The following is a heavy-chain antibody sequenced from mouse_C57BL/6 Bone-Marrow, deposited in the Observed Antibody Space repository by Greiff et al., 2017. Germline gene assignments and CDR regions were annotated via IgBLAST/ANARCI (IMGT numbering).Heavy chain of an antibody. CDR3: ARVFTTVVVDY. CDR1: GYTFTSYW. Sequence: QVQLQQPGTELVKPGASVKLSCKASGYTFTSYWMHWVKQRPGQVLEWIGNINPSNGGTNCNEKFKTNATLTVDKSSCTASMHLSSLTSEDSAVYYCARVFTTVVVDYWGQGTTLTVSS. V-gene: IGHV1-53*01. D-gene: IGHD1-1*01. J-gene: IGHJ2*01. CDR2: INPSNGGT.